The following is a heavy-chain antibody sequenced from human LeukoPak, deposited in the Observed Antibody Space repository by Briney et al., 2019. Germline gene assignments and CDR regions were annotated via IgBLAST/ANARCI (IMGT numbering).Heavy chain of an antibody. CDR1: GYSISSGYY. D-gene: IGHD3-3*01. J-gene: IGHJ4*02. V-gene: IGHV4-38-2*02. CDR2: IYQNGRD. CDR3: ARVGGGVITIDY. Sequence: PSETLSLTCTVSGYSISSGYYWGWIRQPPGKGLEWIGSIYQNGRDYYNPSLRSRVTISVDTSKNQSSLKLSSVTAADTAVYYCARVGGGVITIDYWGQGTLVTVSS.